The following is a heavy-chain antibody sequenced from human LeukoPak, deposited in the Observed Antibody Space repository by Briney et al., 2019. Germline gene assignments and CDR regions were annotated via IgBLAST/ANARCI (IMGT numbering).Heavy chain of an antibody. J-gene: IGHJ4*02. CDR3: ARAGSGYYPFDD. V-gene: IGHV4-59*01. CDR2: VYYSGST. CDR1: GDSITGYY. Sequence: SETLSLTCTGPGDSITGYYWCWIRHPPATRPYCIGYVYYSGSTNYNPSLKSRVTISVDTSNNQFSLKLSSVTAADTAVYYCARAGSGYYPFDDWGQGTLATVSS. D-gene: IGHD3-22*01.